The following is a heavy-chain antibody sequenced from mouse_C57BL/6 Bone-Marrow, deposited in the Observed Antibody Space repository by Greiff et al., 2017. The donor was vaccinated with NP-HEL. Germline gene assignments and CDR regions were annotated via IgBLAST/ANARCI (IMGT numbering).Heavy chain of an antibody. V-gene: IGHV5-6*01. Sequence: EVKLVESGGDLVKPGGSLKLSCAASGFTFSSYGMSWVRQTPDKRLEWVATISSGGSYTYYPDSVKGRFTISRDNAKNTLYLQRSSLKSEDTAMYYCARPAGYAMDYWGQGTSVTVSS. D-gene: IGHD1-2*01. CDR2: ISSGGSYT. J-gene: IGHJ4*01. CDR1: GFTFSSYG. CDR3: ARPAGYAMDY.